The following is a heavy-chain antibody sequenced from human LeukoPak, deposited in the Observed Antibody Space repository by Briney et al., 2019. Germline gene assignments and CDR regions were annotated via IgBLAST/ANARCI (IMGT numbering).Heavy chain of an antibody. CDR1: GYTFTH. Sequence: ASVKVSCQTSGYTFTHLHWVRQAPAQGLEWMGWINPNSGGTNYAQDVQGRFTMTRDKSISTAYMELSRLTSDDTAVYYCASNTESGYGGQGTLVTVSA. D-gene: IGHD2-2*02. J-gene: IGHJ4*02. CDR3: ASNTESGY. V-gene: IGHV1-2*02. CDR2: INPNSGGT.